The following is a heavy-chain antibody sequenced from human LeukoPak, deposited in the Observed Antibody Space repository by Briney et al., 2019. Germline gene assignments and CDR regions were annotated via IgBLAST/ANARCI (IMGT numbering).Heavy chain of an antibody. D-gene: IGHD2-21*02. CDR2: ISSSSSYI. CDR3: ARDRANCGGDCYSTAFDY. J-gene: IGHJ4*02. Sequence: GGSLRLSCAASGFTFSSYSMNWVRQAPGKGLEWVSAISSSSSYIYYADSAKGRFTISRDNAKNSLYLQMNSMRAEDTAVYYCARDRANCGGDCYSTAFDYWGQGTLVTVSS. CDR1: GFTFSSYS. V-gene: IGHV3-21*01.